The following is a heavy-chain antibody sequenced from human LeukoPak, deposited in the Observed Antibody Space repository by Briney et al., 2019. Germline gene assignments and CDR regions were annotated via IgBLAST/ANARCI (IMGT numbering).Heavy chain of an antibody. D-gene: IGHD3-22*01. CDR1: GGSISSYY. J-gene: IGHJ4*02. CDR3: ARTQYAYYDSSGYAY. Sequence: SETLSLTCTVSGGSISSYYWSWIRQPPGKGLEWIGYIYYSGSTNYNPSLKGRVTISVDTSKNQFSLKLSSVTAADTAVYYCARTQYAYYDSSGYAYWGQGTLVTVSS. CDR2: IYYSGST. V-gene: IGHV4-59*01.